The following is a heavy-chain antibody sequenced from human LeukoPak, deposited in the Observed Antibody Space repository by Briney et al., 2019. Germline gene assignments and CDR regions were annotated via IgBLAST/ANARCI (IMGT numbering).Heavy chain of an antibody. J-gene: IGHJ4*02. Sequence: PGRSLRLSCAASGFTFSSYWMPWVRQAPGKGLVWVSLIKSDESSASYADSVKGRFTISRDNAKNTLYLQMNSLGAEDTAVYYCARDQGYKSDYWGQGTLVTVSS. CDR2: IKSDESSA. D-gene: IGHD1-14*01. V-gene: IGHV3-74*01. CDR1: GFTFSSYW. CDR3: ARDQGYKSDY.